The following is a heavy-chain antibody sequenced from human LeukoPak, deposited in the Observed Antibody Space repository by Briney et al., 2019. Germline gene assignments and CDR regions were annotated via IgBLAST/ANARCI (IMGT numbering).Heavy chain of an antibody. J-gene: IGHJ4*02. V-gene: IGHV4-59*01. CDR1: GGSFSGYY. CDR2: IYYSGST. Sequence: PSETLSLTCAVYGGSFSGYYWSWIRQPPGKGLEWIGYIYYSGSTNYNPSLKSRVTISVDTSKNQFSLKLSSVTAADTAVYYCAISAYDSSGYHAGFDYWGQGTLVTVSS. D-gene: IGHD3-22*01. CDR3: AISAYDSSGYHAGFDY.